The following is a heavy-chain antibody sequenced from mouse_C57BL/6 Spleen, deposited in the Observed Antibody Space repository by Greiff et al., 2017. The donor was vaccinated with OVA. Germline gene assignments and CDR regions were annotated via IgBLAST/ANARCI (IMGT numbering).Heavy chain of an antibody. V-gene: IGHV1-80*01. CDR2: IYPGDGDT. J-gene: IGHJ1*03. CDR3: ARGSFWYFDV. CDR1: GYAFSSYW. Sequence: QVQLKESGAELVKPGASVKISCKASGYAFSSYWMNWVKQRPGKGLEWIGQIYPGDGDTNYNGKFKGKATLTADKSSSTAYMQLSSLTSEDSAVYFCARGSFWYFDVWGTGTTVTVSS.